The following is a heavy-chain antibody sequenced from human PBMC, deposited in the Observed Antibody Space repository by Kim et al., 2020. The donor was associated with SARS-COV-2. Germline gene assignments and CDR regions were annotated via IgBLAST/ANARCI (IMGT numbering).Heavy chain of an antibody. CDR2: ISSGGSGI. CDR1: GFTFSSYA. D-gene: IGHD1-7*01. J-gene: IGHJ6*04. V-gene: IGHV3-48*02. Sequence: GGSLRLSCAASGFTFSSYAMNWVRQAPGKGLEWVAYISSGGSGIYYADSVKGRFTISRDNAKNSLFLQMNSLRDEDTAVYYCARELEVRGGYGMDVWGEGTTVTVSP. CDR3: ARELEVRGGYGMDV.